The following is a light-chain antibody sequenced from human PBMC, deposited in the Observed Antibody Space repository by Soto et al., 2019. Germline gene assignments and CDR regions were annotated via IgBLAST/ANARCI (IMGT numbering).Light chain of an antibody. CDR2: EVS. Sequence: QSALTQPSSVSGSPGQSITISCTGTSSDVGGYNYVSWYQQHPSKAPKLMIYEVSNRPSGASNRFSASNSDNTASLTISGLQAEDEADYYCSAYTSSSTPYYVFGTGTKVTVL. CDR1: SSDVGGYNY. J-gene: IGLJ1*01. V-gene: IGLV2-14*01. CDR3: SAYTSSSTPYYV.